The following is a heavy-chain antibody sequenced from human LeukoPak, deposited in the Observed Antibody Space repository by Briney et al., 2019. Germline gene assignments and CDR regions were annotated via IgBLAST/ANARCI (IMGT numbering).Heavy chain of an antibody. CDR2: ISYDGSNK. V-gene: IGHV3-30*18. CDR1: GFTFSSYG. Sequence: PGRSLRLSCAASGFTFSSYGMHWVRQAPGKGLEWVAVISYDGSNKYYADSVKGRFTISRDNSKSTLYLQMNSLRAEDTAVYYCAKAVKGYRYFNYWGQGTLVTVSS. CDR3: AKAVKGYRYFNY. D-gene: IGHD3-16*02. J-gene: IGHJ4*02.